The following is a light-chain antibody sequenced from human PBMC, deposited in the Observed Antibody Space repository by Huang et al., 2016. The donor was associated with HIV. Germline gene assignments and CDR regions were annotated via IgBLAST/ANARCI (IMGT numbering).Light chain of an antibody. CDR1: QTIATY. J-gene: IGKJ1*01. Sequence: DIQMTQSPSSLSASVGDRVTSTCRASQTIATYLNWYQQKPGKAPNLLIYAASTLQSGVPSRFSGSGSGTDFTLTIRSLQPEDFATYYCQQSHSTPRTFGQGTKVEIK. V-gene: IGKV1-39*01. CDR3: QQSHSTPRT. CDR2: AAS.